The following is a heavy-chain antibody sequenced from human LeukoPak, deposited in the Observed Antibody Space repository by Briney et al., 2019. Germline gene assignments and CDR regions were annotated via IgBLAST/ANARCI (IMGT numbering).Heavy chain of an antibody. CDR1: GGSISSYC. V-gene: IGHV4-4*07. CDR3: ARRSVVVAAGDAFDV. Sequence: SETLSLTCTVSGGSISSYCWSWIRQPAGKGLEWMGRICSGGSTNYNPSLKRRVTVSGDTSKNQFSLKLSSVTAADTAVYYCARRSVVVAAGDAFDVWGQGTMVTVSS. CDR2: ICSGGST. D-gene: IGHD6-19*01. J-gene: IGHJ3*01.